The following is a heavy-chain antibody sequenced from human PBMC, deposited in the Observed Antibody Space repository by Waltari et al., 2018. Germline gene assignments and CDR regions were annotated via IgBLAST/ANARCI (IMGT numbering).Heavy chain of an antibody. CDR3: ARDRRPTLILGSGAFDI. Sequence: EVQLVESGGGLVRPGGSLRLSCAASGFTFSYYTMNWVRPAPGKGPEWISFITSDGTHTTYADSVRGRFTISRDNAKNSLFLQINSLRADDTAVYYCARDRRPTLILGSGAFDIWGQGIKVNVSS. D-gene: IGHD3-22*01. V-gene: IGHV3-21*05. CDR1: GFTFSYYT. CDR2: ITSDGTHT. J-gene: IGHJ3*02.